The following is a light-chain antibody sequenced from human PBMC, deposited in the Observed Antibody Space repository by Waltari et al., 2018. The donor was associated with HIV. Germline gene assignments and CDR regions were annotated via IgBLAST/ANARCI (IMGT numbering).Light chain of an antibody. CDR1: QSISSW. J-gene: IGKJ2*01. CDR3: QQYNSYSLLT. Sequence: IPMTQSPSTLPASVGDSVTITCRASQSISSWLAWYQQKPGKAPKLLIYKASSLESGVPSRFSGSGSGTEFTLTISSLQPDDFATYYCQQYNSYSLLTFGQGTKLEIK. V-gene: IGKV1-5*03. CDR2: KAS.